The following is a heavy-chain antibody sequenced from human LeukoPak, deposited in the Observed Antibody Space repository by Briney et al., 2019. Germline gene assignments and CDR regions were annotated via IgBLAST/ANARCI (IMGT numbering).Heavy chain of an antibody. V-gene: IGHV3-53*01. CDR3: ARSRGSRKGYYYYYGMDV. CDR1: GFTVSSNY. Sequence: PGGSLRLSCAASGFTVSSNYMSWVRQAPGKWLEWVSVIYSGGSTYYADSVKGRFTISRDNSKNTLYLQMNSLRAEDTAVYYCARSRGSRKGYYYYYGMDVWGQGTTVTVSS. J-gene: IGHJ6*02. CDR2: IYSGGST. D-gene: IGHD5-12*01.